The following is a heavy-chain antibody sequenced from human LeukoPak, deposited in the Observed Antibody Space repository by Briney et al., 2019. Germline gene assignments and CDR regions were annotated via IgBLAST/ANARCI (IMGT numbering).Heavy chain of an antibody. D-gene: IGHD1-26*01. CDR2: INHRGST. Sequence: SETLSLTCAVYGESLSKYYWTWIRQSPGKGLEWIGEINHRGSTNLNPSLKSRVTLSVDTSKHQFSLKLTSVAAADAAVYYCASSVGSTDYWGQGTLVTVSS. CDR3: ASSVGSTDY. CDR1: GESLSKYY. V-gene: IGHV4-34*01. J-gene: IGHJ4*02.